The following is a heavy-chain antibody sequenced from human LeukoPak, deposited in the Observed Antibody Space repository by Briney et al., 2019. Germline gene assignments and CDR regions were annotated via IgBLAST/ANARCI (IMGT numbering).Heavy chain of an antibody. CDR2: ISYDGSNK. J-gene: IGHJ4*02. V-gene: IGHV3-30*18. Sequence: PGRSLRLSCAASGFTFSSYGMHWVRQAPGKGLEWVAVISYDGSNKYYADSVKGRFTISRDNSKNTLYLQMNSLRAEDTAVYYCAKSVTARGYFDYWGQGTLVTVSS. D-gene: IGHD2-21*02. CDR1: GFTFSSYG. CDR3: AKSVTARGYFDY.